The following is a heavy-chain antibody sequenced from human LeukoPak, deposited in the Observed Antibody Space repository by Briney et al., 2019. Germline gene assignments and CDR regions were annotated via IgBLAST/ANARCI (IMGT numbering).Heavy chain of an antibody. CDR2: INHNGNVN. CDR1: GFTFSSYW. J-gene: IGHJ4*02. CDR3: AKDLGSYFDY. V-gene: IGHV3-7*03. D-gene: IGHD1-26*01. Sequence: PGGSLRLSCAASGFTFSSYWMNWARQAPGKGLEWVASINHNGNVNYYVDSVKGRFTISRDNAKNSLYLQMNSLRAEDTAVYYCAKDLGSYFDYWGQGTLVTVPS.